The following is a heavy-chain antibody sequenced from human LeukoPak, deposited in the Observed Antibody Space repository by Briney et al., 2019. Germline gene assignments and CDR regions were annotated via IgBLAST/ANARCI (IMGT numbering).Heavy chain of an antibody. CDR3: ARWPTWTFDAFDI. D-gene: IGHD3-16*01. Sequence: SSVKVSCKXSGGTFSSYAISWVRQAPGQGLEWMGRIIPIFGTANYSQKFQGRVTITTDESTSTAYMELSSLRSEDTAVYYCARWPTWTFDAFDIWGQGTMVTVSS. J-gene: IGHJ3*02. V-gene: IGHV1-69*05. CDR1: GGTFSSYA. CDR2: IIPIFGTA.